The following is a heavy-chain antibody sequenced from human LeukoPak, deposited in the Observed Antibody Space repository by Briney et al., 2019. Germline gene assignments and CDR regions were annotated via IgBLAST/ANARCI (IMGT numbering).Heavy chain of an antibody. Sequence: PSETLSLTCTVSGGSISSYYWSWIRQPAGKGLEWIGRIYSSGTTTYNPSLKSRVTMSVDTANNQVSLRLSSVTAADTAVYYCARDSGTTGEVKFDPWGQGSLVTVSS. CDR1: GGSISSYY. CDR2: IYSSGTT. D-gene: IGHD3-10*01. V-gene: IGHV4-4*07. J-gene: IGHJ5*02. CDR3: ARDSGTTGEVKFDP.